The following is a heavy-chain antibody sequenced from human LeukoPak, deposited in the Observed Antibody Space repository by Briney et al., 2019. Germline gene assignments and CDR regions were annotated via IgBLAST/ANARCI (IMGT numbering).Heavy chain of an antibody. CDR1: GGSISIYY. V-gene: IGHV4-59*08. CDR3: ARLGPVAGKSHLGY. Sequence: PSETLSLTCTVSGGSISIYYWSWIRQPPGKGLEWIGYIYYSGSTNYNPSLKSRVTISVDTSKNQFSLKLSSVTAADTAVYYCARLGPVAGKSHLGYWGQGTLVTVSS. J-gene: IGHJ4*02. CDR2: IYYSGST. D-gene: IGHD6-19*01.